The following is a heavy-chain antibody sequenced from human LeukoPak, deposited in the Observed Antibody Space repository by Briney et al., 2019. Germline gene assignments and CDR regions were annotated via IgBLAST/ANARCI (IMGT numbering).Heavy chain of an antibody. V-gene: IGHV4-61*02. Sequence: PSETLSLTCTVSGGSINGGRYFWSWIRQSAGTGLDWIGRVDSSGNTYYNASLKSRLTLSIDASKSQFSLRLRSVTAADTAVYYCARDDGSWYDGGSSYGFGVIDSWGQGTLVTVSS. D-gene: IGHD6-13*01. CDR2: VDSSGNT. CDR3: ARDDGSWYDGGSSYGFGVIDS. J-gene: IGHJ4*02. CDR1: GGSINGGRYF.